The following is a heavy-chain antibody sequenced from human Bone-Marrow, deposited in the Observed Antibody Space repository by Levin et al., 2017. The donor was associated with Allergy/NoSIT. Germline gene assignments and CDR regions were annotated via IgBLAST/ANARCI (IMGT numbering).Heavy chain of an antibody. D-gene: IGHD2-2*01. CDR3: AFSVVVPAAIHPNWFDP. J-gene: IGHJ5*02. CDR2: INHSGST. CDR1: GGSFSGYY. Sequence: GSLRLSCAVYGGSFSGYYWSWIRQPPGKGLEWIGEINHSGSTNYNPSLKSRVTISVDTSKNQFSLKLSSVTAADTAVYYCAFSVVVPAAIHPNWFDPWGQGTLVTVSS. V-gene: IGHV4-34*01.